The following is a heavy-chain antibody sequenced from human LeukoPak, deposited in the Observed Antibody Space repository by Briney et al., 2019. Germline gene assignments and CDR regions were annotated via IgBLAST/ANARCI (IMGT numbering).Heavy chain of an antibody. CDR2: ISAYNGNT. J-gene: IGHJ3*02. CDR1: GYTFTGYY. CDR3: ARDYGDPQTDAFGI. V-gene: IGHV1-18*04. Sequence: SVKVSCKASGYTFTGYYMHWVRQAPGQGREWMGWISAYNGNTNYAQNLQGRVTITTDTSTSTAYMDLRSLRSHNTSVYNCARDYGDPQTDAFGIWGQGTMVTVSS. D-gene: IGHD4-17*01.